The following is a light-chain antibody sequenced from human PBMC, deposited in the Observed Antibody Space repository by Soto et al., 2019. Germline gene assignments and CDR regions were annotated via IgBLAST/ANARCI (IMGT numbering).Light chain of an antibody. CDR1: QTISSW. CDR2: KAS. V-gene: IGKV1-5*03. CDR3: QHYNSYSEA. Sequence: DIQMTQSPSTLSGSVGDRVTITCRASQTISSWLAWYQQKPGKAPKLLIYKASTLKSGVPSRFSGSGSGTEFTLTISSLQPDDFATYDCQHYNSYSEAVGQGTKVDIK. J-gene: IGKJ1*01.